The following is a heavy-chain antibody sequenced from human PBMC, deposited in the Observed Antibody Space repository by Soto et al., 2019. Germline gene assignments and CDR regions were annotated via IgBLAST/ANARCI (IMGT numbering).Heavy chain of an antibody. CDR3: ARDGGYDSSSDAFDI. Sequence: LRLSCAASGFTFSSYGMHWVRQAPGKGLEWVAVIWYDGSNKYYADSVKGRFTISRDNSKNTLYLQMNSLRAEDTAVYYCARDGGYDSSSDAFDIWGQGTMVTVSS. CDR1: GFTFSSYG. V-gene: IGHV3-33*01. CDR2: IWYDGSNK. J-gene: IGHJ3*02. D-gene: IGHD3-22*01.